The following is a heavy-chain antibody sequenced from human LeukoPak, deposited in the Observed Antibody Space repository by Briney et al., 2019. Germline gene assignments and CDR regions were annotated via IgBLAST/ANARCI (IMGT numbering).Heavy chain of an antibody. CDR2: INPNSGGT. CDR1: GYTFTSNY. J-gene: IGHJ4*02. CDR3: ARGRHGELLTPDFDY. D-gene: IGHD1-26*01. Sequence: GASVKVSCKAFGYTFTSNYIHWVRQAPGQGLEWMGWINPNSGGTNYAQKFQGRVTMTRDTSISTAYMELSRLRSDDTAVYYCARGRHGELLTPDFDYWGQGTLVTVSS. V-gene: IGHV1-2*02.